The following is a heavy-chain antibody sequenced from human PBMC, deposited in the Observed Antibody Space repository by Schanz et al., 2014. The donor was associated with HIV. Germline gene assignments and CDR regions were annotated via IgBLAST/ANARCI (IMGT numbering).Heavy chain of an antibody. V-gene: IGHV3-33*06. D-gene: IGHD3-22*01. J-gene: IGHJ4*02. CDR1: GFTFSGHG. CDR2: IWFDGSNR. CDR3: AKPEYDSRGNSQSHFDY. Sequence: QVQLVESGGGVVQPGRSLRLSCAASGFTFSGHGMHWVRQAPGKGLEWVAVIWFDGSNRYYADSVNGRFTISRDNSKNTLYLQMTTLRIDDTAVYYCAKPEYDSRGNSQSHFDYWGQGTLVTVSS.